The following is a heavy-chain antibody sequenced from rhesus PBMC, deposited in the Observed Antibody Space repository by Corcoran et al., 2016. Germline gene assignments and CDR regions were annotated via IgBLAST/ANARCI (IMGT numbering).Heavy chain of an antibody. CDR1: VGSISSYW. CDR3: ARAAGGANGPFFDY. V-gene: IGHV4-169*01. CDR2: LAGCNCNT. J-gene: IGHJ4*01. D-gene: IGHD1-44*02. Sequence: QLQLQESGPGLVKPSETLSVTCALSVGSISSYWWSWIRHSPRRGLVWSGELAGCNCNTNYSPSLKSRVTMSKDTSKSQVSLKLTSVTAADTAVYFCARAAGGANGPFFDYWGQGVLVTVSS.